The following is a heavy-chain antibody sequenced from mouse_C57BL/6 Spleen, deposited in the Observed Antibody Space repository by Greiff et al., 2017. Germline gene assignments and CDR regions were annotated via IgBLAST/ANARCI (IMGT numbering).Heavy chain of an antibody. V-gene: IGHV1-82*01. CDR2: IYPGDGDT. J-gene: IGHJ2*01. Sequence: QVQLQQSGPELVKPGASVKISCKASGYAFSSSWMNWVKQRPGKGLEWIGRIYPGDGDTNYHGMFKGKATLTADKSSSTAYMQLSSLTSEDSTVYFCASYYGSSEAPFDYWGQGTTLTGSS. D-gene: IGHD1-1*01. CDR3: ASYYGSSEAPFDY. CDR1: GYAFSSSW.